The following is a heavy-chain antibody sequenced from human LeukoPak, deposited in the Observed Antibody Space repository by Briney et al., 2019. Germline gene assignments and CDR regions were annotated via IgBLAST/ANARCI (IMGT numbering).Heavy chain of an antibody. J-gene: IGHJ3*02. CDR2: ISAYNGNT. D-gene: IGHD3-10*01. V-gene: IGHV1-18*01. Sequence: SVKVSCKASGYTFTSYGISWVRQAPGQGLEWMGWISAYNGNTNYAQKLQGRVTMTTDTSTSTAYMELRSLRSDDTAVYYCAREGLWFGESKQAFDIWGQGTMVTVSS. CDR1: GYTFTSYG. CDR3: AREGLWFGESKQAFDI.